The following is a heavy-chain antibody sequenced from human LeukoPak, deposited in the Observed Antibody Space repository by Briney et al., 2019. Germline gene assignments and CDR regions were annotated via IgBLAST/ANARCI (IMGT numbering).Heavy chain of an antibody. CDR3: ARVVPAAHSNDY. CDR2: ISAYNGNT. CDR1: GYTFTSYG. Sequence: ASVKVSCKASGYTFTSYGISWVRQAPGQGLEWMGWISAYNGNTNYAQKFQGRVTMTRDTSISTAYMELSRLRSDDTAVYYCARVVPAAHSNDYWGQGTLVTVSS. V-gene: IGHV1-18*01. J-gene: IGHJ4*02. D-gene: IGHD2-2*01.